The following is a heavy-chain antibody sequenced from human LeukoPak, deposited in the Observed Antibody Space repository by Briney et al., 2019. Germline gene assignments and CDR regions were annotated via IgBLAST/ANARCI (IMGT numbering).Heavy chain of an antibody. D-gene: IGHD6-19*01. CDR3: ANLVNGWRVNY. CDR1: GVTFSNYA. Sequence: GGSLRLSCVTSGVTFSNYAMTWVRQAPGKGLEWVSSMSGSGGRAYYADFVKGRFTVSRGESKNTPYLHMSSLRTGDTAVYYCANLVNGWRVNYWGQGALVTVSS. CDR2: MSGSGGRA. J-gene: IGHJ4*02. V-gene: IGHV3-23*01.